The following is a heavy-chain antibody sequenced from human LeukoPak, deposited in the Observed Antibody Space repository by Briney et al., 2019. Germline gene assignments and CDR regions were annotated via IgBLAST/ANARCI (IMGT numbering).Heavy chain of an antibody. CDR3: ARVMKRRASWSGYQDY. D-gene: IGHD3-3*01. Sequence: GGSLRLSCAASGFSFNIYDMHWVRQVTGEGLEWVSDIGSTGDTYYLGSVQGRFIISRDNAKNSSYLQMNSLSAGDTAIYYCARVMKRRASWSGYQDYWGQGALVTVS. V-gene: IGHV3-13*01. CDR1: GFSFNIYD. CDR2: IGSTGDT. J-gene: IGHJ4*02.